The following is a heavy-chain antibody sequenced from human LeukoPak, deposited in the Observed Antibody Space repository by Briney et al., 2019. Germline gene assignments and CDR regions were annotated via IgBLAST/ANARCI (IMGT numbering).Heavy chain of an antibody. D-gene: IGHD6-13*01. CDR2: ISGAGGST. Sequence: GGSLRLSCAASGSTFNTYAMNWVRQAPGKGLEWVSAISGAGGSTYYADSVKGRFTVSRDNSKNTLYLQMNSLRAEDTAVYYCVSRPYSSSWYYFDYWGQGALVTVSS. CDR3: VSRPYSSSWYYFDY. J-gene: IGHJ4*02. V-gene: IGHV3-23*01. CDR1: GSTFNTYA.